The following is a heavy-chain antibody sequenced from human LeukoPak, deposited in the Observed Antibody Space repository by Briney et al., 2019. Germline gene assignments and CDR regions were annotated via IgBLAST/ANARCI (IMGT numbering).Heavy chain of an antibody. D-gene: IGHD2-2*01. CDR1: GYTFTGYY. V-gene: IGHV1-2*02. Sequence: GASVKVSCKASGYTFTGYYMHWVRQAPGQGLEWMGWINPNSGGTNYAQKFQGRVAMTRDTSISTAYMELSRLTSDDTAVYYCVRGRGSTSSNFDQWGQGTLVTVSS. CDR2: INPNSGGT. CDR3: VRGRGSTSSNFDQ. J-gene: IGHJ4*02.